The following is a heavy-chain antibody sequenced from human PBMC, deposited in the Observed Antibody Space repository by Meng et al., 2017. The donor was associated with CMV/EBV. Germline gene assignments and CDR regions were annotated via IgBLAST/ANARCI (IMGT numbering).Heavy chain of an antibody. CDR1: GGNLSTYG. CDR2: ISPITGTT. J-gene: IGHJ4*02. D-gene: IGHD1-1*01. Sequence: QLVQSGAEVKKPGSSVKVFCKASGGNLSTYGISWVRQAPGQGLEWMGGISPITGTTNYAQKFQGRVTITADLSTSTAYIELRSLRSEDTAMYYCARQVQEFDYWGQGTLVTVSS. V-gene: IGHV1-69*01. CDR3: ARQVQEFDY.